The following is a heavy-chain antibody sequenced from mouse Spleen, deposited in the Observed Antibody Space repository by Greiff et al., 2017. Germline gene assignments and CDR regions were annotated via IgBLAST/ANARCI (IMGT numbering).Heavy chain of an antibody. J-gene: IGHJ2*01. CDR2: IYPGSGST. D-gene: IGHD1-1*01. CDR1: AYTFTSYW. V-gene: IGHV1-55*01. CDR3: ARSDYYDGYYFDY. Sequence: VQLQQPGAELVKPGASVKMSCTASAYTFTSYWITWVKQRPGQGLEWIGDIYPGSGSTNYNETFKSKATLTVDTSSSTAYMQLSSLTSVESAVYCCARSDYYDGYYFDYWGQGTTVTVSS.